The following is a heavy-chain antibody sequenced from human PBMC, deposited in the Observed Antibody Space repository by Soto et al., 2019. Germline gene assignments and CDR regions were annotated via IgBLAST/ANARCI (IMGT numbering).Heavy chain of an antibody. J-gene: IGHJ3*02. D-gene: IGHD3-10*01. CDR2: ISSSSSTI. CDR3: ARGPGGNDAFDI. Sequence: GGSLRLSCAASGFTFSSYSMNWVRQAPGKGMEWVSYISSSSSTIYYADSVKGRFTISRDNAKNSRYLQMNSLRAEDTAVYYCARGPGGNDAFDIWGQVTMVTVSS. CDR1: GFTFSSYS. V-gene: IGHV3-48*04.